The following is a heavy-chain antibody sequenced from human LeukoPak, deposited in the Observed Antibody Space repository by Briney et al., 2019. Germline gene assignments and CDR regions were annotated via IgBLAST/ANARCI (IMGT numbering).Heavy chain of an antibody. D-gene: IGHD4-17*01. Sequence: GGSLRLSCAASGFTFSEYALVWGRQAPGKGLEWVSASSSGGANTLYADAVKGRFTISRDNSKNTLYLQMDSLRAEDTAVYFCGRDPNGDYVGAFEFWGHGTMVTVSS. CDR3: GRDPNGDYVGAFEF. CDR2: SSSGGANT. CDR1: GFTFSEYA. V-gene: IGHV3-23*01. J-gene: IGHJ3*01.